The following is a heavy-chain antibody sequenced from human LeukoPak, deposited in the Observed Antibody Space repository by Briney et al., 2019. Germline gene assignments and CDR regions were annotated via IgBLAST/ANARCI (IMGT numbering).Heavy chain of an antibody. CDR3: ARCSSLRPSTGGWYSQNYFDP. J-gene: IGHJ4*02. V-gene: IGHV4-59*01. CDR2: IYYSGNT. D-gene: IGHD6-19*01. Sequence: SETLSLTCTVSGGSISSYHWSWIRQPPGKGLEWIGYIYYSGNTNYNPSLKSRVTISVETSKNQFSLKVTSVTAADTAVYFCARCSSLRPSTGGWYSQNYFDPWAQGPRVTVSS. CDR1: GGSISSYH.